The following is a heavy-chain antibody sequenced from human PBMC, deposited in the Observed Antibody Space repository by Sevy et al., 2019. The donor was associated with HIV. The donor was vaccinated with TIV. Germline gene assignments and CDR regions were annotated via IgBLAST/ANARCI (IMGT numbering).Heavy chain of an antibody. Sequence: GGSLRLSCAASAINIRDYWMNWVRQAPGKGLEWVANINPDGSKIYYAYSVKGRFTISRDSAKNSVFLQMTSLRAEDTAVYYCVSAIQLAASYWGQGMLVTVSS. CDR2: INPDGSKI. J-gene: IGHJ4*02. CDR3: VSAIQLAASY. D-gene: IGHD2-15*01. CDR1: AINIRDYW. V-gene: IGHV3-7*02.